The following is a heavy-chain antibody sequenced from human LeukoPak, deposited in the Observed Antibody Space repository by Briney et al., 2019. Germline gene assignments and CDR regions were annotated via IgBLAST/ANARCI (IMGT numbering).Heavy chain of an antibody. CDR3: ARDPTTVVTTPYYFDD. D-gene: IGHD4-23*01. J-gene: IGHJ4*02. CDR2: INHSGNT. CDR1: GGSFIGYH. V-gene: IGHV4-34*01. Sequence: SETLSLTCAVSGGSFIGYHWNWIRQPPGKGLEWLGEINHSGNTNYNPSLKSRVTISIDTSKNQFSLKLRSLTAADTAVYYCARDPTTVVTTPYYFDDWGQGTLVTASS.